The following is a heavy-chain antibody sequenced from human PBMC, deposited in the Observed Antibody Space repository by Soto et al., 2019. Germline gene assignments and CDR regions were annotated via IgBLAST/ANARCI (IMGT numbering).Heavy chain of an antibody. V-gene: IGHV3-66*01. J-gene: IGHJ6*04. Sequence: EVQLVESGGGLVQPGGSLRLSCAASGFTVSNNYMSWVRQAPGKGLEWVSVICGGSTYYADSVKGRFTISRDNSKNTLNLQMNSLRAEDTAVYYCARDVGVWGRGTTVTVSS. CDR3: ARDVGV. CDR2: ICGGST. CDR1: GFTVSNNY.